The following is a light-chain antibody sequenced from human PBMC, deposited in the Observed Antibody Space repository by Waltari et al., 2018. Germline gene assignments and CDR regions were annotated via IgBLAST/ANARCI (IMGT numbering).Light chain of an antibody. V-gene: IGLV1-47*01. CDR1: ISNIGTHY. CDR3: ATRDEGPTVV. Sequence: QSVLTQPPSASGTPGQSVTISCSGSISNIGTHYVYWYQQLPGTAPNLRIYLTHPGPSGFPGRFSASNSGTSASLAISGLRFEDEADYYCATRDEGPTVVFGGGTKLTVL. J-gene: IGLJ2*01. CDR2: LTH.